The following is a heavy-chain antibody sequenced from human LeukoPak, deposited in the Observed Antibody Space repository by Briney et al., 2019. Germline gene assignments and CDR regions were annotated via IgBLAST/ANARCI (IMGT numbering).Heavy chain of an antibody. CDR2: IYHSGST. CDR3: ARAPNYDFWSGYLDY. V-gene: IGHV4-38-2*02. CDR1: GYSIRSGDY. Sequence: SETLSLTCTVSGYSIRSGDYWGWIRQPPGKGLEWIGNIYHSGSTYYNPSLKSRVIISVDTSKTHFSLKLSPVTAADTAVYYCARAPNYDFWSGYLDYWGQGTLVTVSS. J-gene: IGHJ4*02. D-gene: IGHD3-3*01.